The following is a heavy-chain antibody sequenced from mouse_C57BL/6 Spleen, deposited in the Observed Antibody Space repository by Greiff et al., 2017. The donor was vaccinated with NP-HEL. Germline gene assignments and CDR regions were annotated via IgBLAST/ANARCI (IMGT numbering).Heavy chain of an antibody. CDR1: GYTFTSYW. V-gene: IGHV1-69*01. D-gene: IGHD2-2*01. CDR3: ARAHGSNAMDY. CDR2: IDPSDSYP. J-gene: IGHJ4*01. Sequence: QVQLQQPGAELVMPGASVKLSCKASGYTFTSYWMHWVKQRPGQGLEWIGEIDPSDSYPTYNQKFQGKSTLTVDKSSSTAYMQLSSLTSEDSAVYYCARAHGSNAMDYWGQGTSVTVSS.